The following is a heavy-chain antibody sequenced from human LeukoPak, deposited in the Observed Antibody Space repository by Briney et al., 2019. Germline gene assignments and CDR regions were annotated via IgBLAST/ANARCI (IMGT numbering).Heavy chain of an antibody. CDR2: FIPIFGTA. Sequence: GASVKVSCKASGYTFTGYYMHWVRQAPGQGLEWMGGFIPIFGTANYAQKFQGRVTITADESTSTAYMELSSLRSEDTAVYYCARSNGPVLVSPGAPIHYYYFYMDVWGKGTTVTVSS. V-gene: IGHV1-69*13. J-gene: IGHJ6*03. CDR1: GYTFTGYY. CDR3: ARSNGPVLVSPGAPIHYYYFYMDV. D-gene: IGHD3-3*02.